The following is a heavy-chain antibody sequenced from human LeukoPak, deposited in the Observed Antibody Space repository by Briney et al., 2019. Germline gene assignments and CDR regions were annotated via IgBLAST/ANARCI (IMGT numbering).Heavy chain of an antibody. CDR1: GYSISSGYY. Sequence: SETLSLTCSVSGYSISSGYYWGCIRQPPGKGLEWIGSIYHSGSTYYNPSLKSRVTISVDTSKNQFSLKLSSVTAADTAVYYCARPLSGSYYQGYFQHWGQGTLVTVSS. CDR3: ARPLSGSYYQGYFQH. V-gene: IGHV4-38-2*01. CDR2: IYHSGST. J-gene: IGHJ1*01. D-gene: IGHD1-26*01.